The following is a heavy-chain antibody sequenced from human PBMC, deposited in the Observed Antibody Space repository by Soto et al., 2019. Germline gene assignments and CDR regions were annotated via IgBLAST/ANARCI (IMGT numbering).Heavy chain of an antibody. CDR2: MSPDGRKR. J-gene: IGHJ4*02. Sequence: EVQLVESGGGLVQPGGSLRLSCAASGFTFSDYWLSWVRQSPVKGLEWVANMSPDGRKRYYLDSLKGRFTISRDNAKNSLYLQMNRLSAEDTDVYFCSREPLAFHIGGHWGQGTLVTVSS. V-gene: IGHV3-7*01. CDR1: GFTFSDYW. D-gene: IGHD3-3*02. CDR3: SREPLAFHIGGH.